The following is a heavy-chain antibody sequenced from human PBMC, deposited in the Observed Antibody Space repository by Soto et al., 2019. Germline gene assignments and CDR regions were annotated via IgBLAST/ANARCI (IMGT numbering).Heavy chain of an antibody. J-gene: IGHJ4*02. CDR2: IYYSGST. Sequence: SETLSLTCTVSGGSISSGGYYWSWIRQHPGKGLEWIGYIYYSGSTYYNPSLKSRVTISADTSKNQFSLKLSSVTAADTAVYYCARVAYSSSPGGFDYWGQGTLVTVSP. CDR1: GGSISSGGYY. CDR3: ARVAYSSSPGGFDY. D-gene: IGHD6-6*01. V-gene: IGHV4-31*03.